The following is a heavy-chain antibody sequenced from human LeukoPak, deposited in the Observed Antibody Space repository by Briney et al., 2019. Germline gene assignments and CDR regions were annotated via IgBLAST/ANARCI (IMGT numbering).Heavy chain of an antibody. V-gene: IGHV4-61*02. J-gene: IGHJ3*02. CDR2: IYTSGST. D-gene: IGHD3-3*01. CDR3: ARERADRYVWGYYDFWSGYSGPGAFDI. CDR1: GGSISSGSYY. Sequence: PSQTLSLTCTVSGGSISSGSYYWSWIRQPAGKGLEWIGRIYTSGSTNYNPSLKSRVTISVDTSKNQFSLKLSSVTAADTAVYYCARERADRYVWGYYDFWSGYSGPGAFDIWGQGTMVTVSS.